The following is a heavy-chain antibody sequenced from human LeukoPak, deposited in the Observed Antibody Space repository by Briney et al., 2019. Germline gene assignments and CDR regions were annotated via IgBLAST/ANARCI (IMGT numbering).Heavy chain of an antibody. CDR1: GFTFSSYW. CDR3: ARGDYASGSDY. Sequence: GGSLRLSCAASGFTFSSYWMSWVRQAPGKGLEWVANIKSDGGEKYYADSVKGRFTISRDNAKNSLSLQMNSLRAEDTAVYYCARGDYASGSDYWGQGTLVTVSS. D-gene: IGHD3-10*01. CDR2: IKSDGGEK. J-gene: IGHJ4*02. V-gene: IGHV3-7*01.